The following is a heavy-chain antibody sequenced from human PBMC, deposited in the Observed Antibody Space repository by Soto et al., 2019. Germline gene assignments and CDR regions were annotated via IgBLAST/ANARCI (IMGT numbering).Heavy chain of an antibody. V-gene: IGHV1-2*02. J-gene: IGHJ4*02. CDR2: INPNSGGT. CDR3: ARTRYGSGSPIDY. D-gene: IGHD3-10*01. CDR1: GHTFTGYY. Sequence: ASVKVSCKASGHTFTGYYMHWVRQAPGQGLEWMGWINPNSGGTNYAQKFQGRVTMTRDTSISTAYMELSRLRSDDTAVYYCARTRYGSGSPIDYWGQGTLVTVSS.